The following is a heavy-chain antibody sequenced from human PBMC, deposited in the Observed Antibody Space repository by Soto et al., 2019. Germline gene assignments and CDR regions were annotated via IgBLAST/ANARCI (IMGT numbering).Heavy chain of an antibody. CDR2: ISSSSSYT. V-gene: IGHV3-11*06. CDR1: GFTFSDYY. J-gene: IGHJ4*02. D-gene: IGHD3-16*01. Sequence: GGSLRLSCAASGFTFSDYYMSWIRQAPGKGLEWVSYISSSSSYTNYADSVKGRFTISRDNAKNSLYLQMNSLRAEDTAVYYCARGEDYVWGSPEQKPLDYWGQGTLVTVSS. CDR3: ARGEDYVWGSPEQKPLDY.